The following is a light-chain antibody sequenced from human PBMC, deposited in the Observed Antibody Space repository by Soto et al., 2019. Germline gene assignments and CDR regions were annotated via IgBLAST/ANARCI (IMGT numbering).Light chain of an antibody. J-gene: IGKJ1*01. V-gene: IGKV3-20*01. CDR1: QSVSSY. CDR3: QQYGSPTWT. CDR2: DAS. Sequence: EIVLAQSPATLSLSPGGRATLSCRASQSVSSYLAWYQQKPGQAPRLLIYDASNRATGIPDRFSGSGSGTDFTLTISRLEPEDFAVYYCQQYGSPTWTFGQGTKVDIK.